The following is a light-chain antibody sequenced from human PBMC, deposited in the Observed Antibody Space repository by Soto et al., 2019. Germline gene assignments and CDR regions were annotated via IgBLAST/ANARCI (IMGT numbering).Light chain of an antibody. Sequence: EIVLTQSPGTLSLSPGERATLSCRASQSVSSSYLAWYQQRPGQAPRLLLYGASSRATGIPDRFSGSGSGTDFTLTISRLEPEDVALYYCQLYGSSPPLTFGGGTKVEIK. CDR2: GAS. CDR3: QLYGSSPPLT. V-gene: IGKV3-20*01. CDR1: QSVSSSY. J-gene: IGKJ4*01.